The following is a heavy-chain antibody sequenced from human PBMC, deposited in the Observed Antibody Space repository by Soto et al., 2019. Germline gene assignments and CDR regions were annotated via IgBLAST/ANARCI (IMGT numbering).Heavy chain of an antibody. CDR1: GFTFSSYG. J-gene: IGHJ4*02. Sequence: QVQLVESGGGVVQPGRSLRLSCAASGFTFSSYGMHWVRQAPGKGLEWVAVIWYDGSKKYYADSVKGRFTISRDNSKNTLYVQMNSRRAEDTAVYDCARECAGYSSGWYQRGGFGYWGQGTLVTVSS. CDR2: IWYDGSKK. D-gene: IGHD6-19*01. CDR3: ARECAGYSSGWYQRGGFGY. V-gene: IGHV3-33*01.